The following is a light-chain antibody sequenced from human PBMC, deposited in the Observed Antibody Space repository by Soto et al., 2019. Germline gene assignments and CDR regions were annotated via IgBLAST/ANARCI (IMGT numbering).Light chain of an antibody. Sequence: QSALTQPASVSGSLGQSVTISCSGTSGDIGSHKLVSWYQQHPGKAPKLMIYEVSNRPSGVSDRFSGSRSGNTASLTISGLQAEDESDYYCSSYTSSSTWVFGGGTKLTVL. CDR3: SSYTSSSTWV. J-gene: IGLJ3*02. V-gene: IGLV2-14*02. CDR2: EVS. CDR1: SGDIGSHKL.